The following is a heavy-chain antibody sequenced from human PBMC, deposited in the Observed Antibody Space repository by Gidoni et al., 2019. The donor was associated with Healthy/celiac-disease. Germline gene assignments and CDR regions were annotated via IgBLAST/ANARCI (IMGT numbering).Heavy chain of an antibody. CDR1: GFTFTSSA. Sequence: QMQLVQSGPEVKKPGTSVKVSCKASGFTFTSSARQWVRQARGQRLEWIGWIVVGSGNTNYAQKFQERVTITRDMSTSTAYMGLSSLGSEDTAVYYCAAREWEPYGMDVWGQGTTVTVSS. J-gene: IGHJ6*02. CDR3: AAREWEPYGMDV. D-gene: IGHD1-26*01. V-gene: IGHV1-58*02. CDR2: IVVGSGNT.